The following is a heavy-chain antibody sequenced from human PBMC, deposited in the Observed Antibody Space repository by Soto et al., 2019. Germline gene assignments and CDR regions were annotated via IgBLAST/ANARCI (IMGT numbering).Heavy chain of an antibody. V-gene: IGHV4-39*01. CDR1: GGSISSSSYY. D-gene: IGHD3-22*01. CDR2: IYYRGST. J-gene: IGHJ4*02. Sequence: QLQLQESRPGLVKPSETLSLTCTVSGGSISSSSYYWGWIRQPPGKGLEWIGSIYYRGSTYYNPSIKSRVTISVDTSKNQFSLKLSSVTAADTAVYYGATRNDIYDSSGYYLFDYWGQGTLVTVSS. CDR3: ATRNDIYDSSGYYLFDY.